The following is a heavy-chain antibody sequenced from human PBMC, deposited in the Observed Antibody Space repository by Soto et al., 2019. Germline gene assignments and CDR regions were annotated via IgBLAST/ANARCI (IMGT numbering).Heavy chain of an antibody. CDR3: ARGPKQTPRHINSWFVPDY. J-gene: IGHJ4*02. CDR1: GYTFPDYY. V-gene: IGHV1-2*02. D-gene: IGHD6-13*01. CDR2: IKPKSGVT. Sequence: QLHLVQSGAEVKKPGASVRVSCKASGYTFPDYYINWVRQNPGQGLEWMGWIKPKSGVTNSAQKCQGRITMTRDTSITTAYLELSSLRSDDTAVYYCARGPKQTPRHINSWFVPDYWGQGSLVTVSS.